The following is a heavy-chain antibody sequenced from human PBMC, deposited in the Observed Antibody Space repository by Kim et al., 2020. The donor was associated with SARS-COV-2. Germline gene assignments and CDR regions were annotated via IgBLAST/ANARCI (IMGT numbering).Heavy chain of an antibody. CDR2: ISSNGGST. CDR1: GFTFSSYA. J-gene: IGHJ3*02. V-gene: IGHV3-64*01. Sequence: GGSLRLSCAASGFTFSSYAMHWVRQAPGKGLEYVSAISSNGGSTYYANSVKDRFTISRDNSKNTLYLQMGSLRAEDMAVYYCARGVYDFWSGYENAFDI. CDR3: ARGVYDFWSGYENAFDI. D-gene: IGHD3-3*01.